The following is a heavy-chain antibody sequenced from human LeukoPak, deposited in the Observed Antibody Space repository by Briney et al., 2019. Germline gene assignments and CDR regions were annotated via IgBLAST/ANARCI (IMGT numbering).Heavy chain of an antibody. Sequence: GGSLRLSCAASGFTFSSYSMNWVRQAPGKGLEWVSYISSSSSTIYYADSVKGRFTISRDNSKNTLYLQMNSLRAEDTAVYYCARTTVTTLLDPWGQGTLVTVSS. J-gene: IGHJ5*02. D-gene: IGHD4-17*01. CDR1: GFTFSSYS. CDR2: ISSSSSTI. CDR3: ARTTVTTLLDP. V-gene: IGHV3-48*01.